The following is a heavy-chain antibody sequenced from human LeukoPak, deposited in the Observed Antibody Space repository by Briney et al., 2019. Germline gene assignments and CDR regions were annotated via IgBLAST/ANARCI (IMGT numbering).Heavy chain of an antibody. CDR2: IGGGGGST. CDR1: RFTLSHYA. J-gene: IGHJ4*02. V-gene: IGHV3-23*01. D-gene: IGHD2-15*01. Sequence: PGGSLRLSCSMSRFTLSHYAMSWVRQAPGKGLEWVSTIGGGGGSTDYTDSVKGRFTISRDNSKNTLYLQMNSLGAEDTAVYYCAKGHRYCTSGNCNSAVDYWGQGTLVTVSS. CDR3: AKGHRYCTSGNCNSAVDY.